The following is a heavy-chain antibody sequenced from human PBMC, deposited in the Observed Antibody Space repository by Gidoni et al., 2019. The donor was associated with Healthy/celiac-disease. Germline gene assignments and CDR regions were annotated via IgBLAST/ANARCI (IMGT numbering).Heavy chain of an antibody. CDR2: ISGSGGST. J-gene: IGHJ3*02. D-gene: IGHD6-19*01. CDR1: GFTVSSYA. V-gene: IGHV3-23*01. CDR3: AKDYIFKPSSGDAFDI. Sequence: EVQLLESGGGLVQPGGSLRLSCAASGFTVSSYAMSWVRQAPGKGLEWVSAISGSGGSTYYADSVKGRFTISRDNSKNTLYLQMNSLRAEDTAVYYCAKDYIFKPSSGDAFDIWGQGTMVTVSS.